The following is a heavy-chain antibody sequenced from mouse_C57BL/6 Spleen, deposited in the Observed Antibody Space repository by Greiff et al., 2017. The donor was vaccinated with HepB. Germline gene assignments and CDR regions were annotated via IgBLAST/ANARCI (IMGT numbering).Heavy chain of an antibody. CDR3: ARSELPTTVVARNYAMDY. D-gene: IGHD1-1*01. Sequence: QVQLQQPGAELVRPGTSVKLSCKASGYTFTSYWMHWVKQRPGQGLEWIGVIDPSDSYTNYNQKFKGKATLTVDTSSSTAYMQLSSLTSEDSAVYYCARSELPTTVVARNYAMDYWGQGTSVTVSS. J-gene: IGHJ4*01. CDR1: GYTFTSYW. V-gene: IGHV1-59*01. CDR2: IDPSDSYT.